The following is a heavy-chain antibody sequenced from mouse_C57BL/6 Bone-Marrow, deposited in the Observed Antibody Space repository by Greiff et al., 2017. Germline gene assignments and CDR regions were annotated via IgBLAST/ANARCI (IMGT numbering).Heavy chain of an antibody. J-gene: IGHJ2*01. CDR1: GFTFSSYA. Sequence: DVKLVESGGGLVKPGGSLKLSCAASGFTFSSYAMSWVRQTPEKRLEWVGTISDGGSYTYYPDKVNGRFTISRDNAKNNLYLHLGHLKSEDTAMYYCARLAFDDWGQGTTLTVSS. V-gene: IGHV5-4*03. CDR3: ARLAFDD. CDR2: ISDGGSYT.